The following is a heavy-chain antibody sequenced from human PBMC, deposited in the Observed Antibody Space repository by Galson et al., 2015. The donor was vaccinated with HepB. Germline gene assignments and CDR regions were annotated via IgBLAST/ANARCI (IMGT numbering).Heavy chain of an antibody. CDR2: LSSSGGGT. Sequence: SLRLSCAASGFTFRNYVMTWVRQAPGKGLEWVSSLSSSGGGTYYADSVKGRVTISRDNSKNTLYLQMHSLRAEDTAVYYCAKSYFDVSGYLDWGQGTLLIVSS. CDR3: AKSYFDVSGYLD. V-gene: IGHV3-23*01. J-gene: IGHJ4*02. D-gene: IGHD3-22*01. CDR1: GFTFRNYV.